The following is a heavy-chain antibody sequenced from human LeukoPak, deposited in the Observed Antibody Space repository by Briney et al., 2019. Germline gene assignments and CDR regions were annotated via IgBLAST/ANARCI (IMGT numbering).Heavy chain of an antibody. Sequence: PGGSLRLSCAASGFTFSSYAMHWVRQAPGKGLEWVAVISYDGSNKYYADSVKGRFTISRDNSKNTLYLQMNSLRAEDTAVYYCARLGTEYYFDYWGQGTLVTVSS. CDR2: ISYDGSNK. V-gene: IGHV3-30-3*01. J-gene: IGHJ4*02. CDR3: ARLGTEYYFDY. CDR1: GFTFSSYA.